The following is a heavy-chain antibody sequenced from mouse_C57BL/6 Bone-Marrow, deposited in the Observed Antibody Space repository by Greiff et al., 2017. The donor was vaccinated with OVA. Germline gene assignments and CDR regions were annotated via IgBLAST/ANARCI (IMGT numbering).Heavy chain of an antibody. Sequence: VQLQQSGPELVKPGASVKISCKASGYAFSSSWMNWVKQRPGKGLEWIGRIYPGDGDTNYNGKFKGKATLTADKSSSTAYMQLSSLTSEDSAVYFCARSGEDYWGQGTTLTVAS. J-gene: IGHJ2*01. D-gene: IGHD3-2*02. CDR1: GYAFSSSW. CDR2: IYPGDGDT. V-gene: IGHV1-82*01. CDR3: ARSGEDY.